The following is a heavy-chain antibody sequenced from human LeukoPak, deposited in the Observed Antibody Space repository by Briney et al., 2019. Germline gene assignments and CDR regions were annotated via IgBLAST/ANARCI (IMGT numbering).Heavy chain of an antibody. CDR2: IYYSVST. CDR3: ARDGGWGSSWSGRVWFDP. J-gene: IGHJ5*02. Sequence: SETLSLTCTVSGGSISSYYWSWIRQPPGKGLEWIGYIYYSVSTNYNPSLKSRVTISVDTSKNQFSLKLSSVTAADTAMYYCARDGGWGSSWSGRVWFDPWGQGTLVTVSS. D-gene: IGHD6-13*01. V-gene: IGHV4-59*01. CDR1: GGSISSYY.